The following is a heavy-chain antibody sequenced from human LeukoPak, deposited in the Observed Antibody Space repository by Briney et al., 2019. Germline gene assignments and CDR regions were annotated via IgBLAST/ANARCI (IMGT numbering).Heavy chain of an antibody. CDR2: IYHSGST. J-gene: IGHJ5*02. D-gene: IGHD3-22*01. CDR1: GGSISNSNW. Sequence: PSETLSLTCAVSGGSISNSNWWSWVRQPPGKGLEWIGEIYHSGSTNYNPSLKSRVTISVDKSKNQFSLKLSSVTAADTAVYYCARQHYYDSSGYPAYNWFDPWGQGTLVTVSS. CDR3: ARQHYYDSSGYPAYNWFDP. V-gene: IGHV4-4*02.